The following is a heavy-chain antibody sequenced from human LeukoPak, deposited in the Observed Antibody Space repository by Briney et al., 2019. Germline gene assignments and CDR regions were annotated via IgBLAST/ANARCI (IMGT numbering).Heavy chain of an antibody. CDR2: ISWNSGSI. V-gene: IGHV3-9*01. CDR1: GFTFDDYA. J-gene: IGHJ3*02. CDR3: AKEMGYSGYDEGDAFDI. D-gene: IGHD5-12*01. Sequence: GGSLRLSCAASGFTFDDYAMHWVRQAPGKGLEWVSGISWNSGSIGYADSVKGRFTISRDNAKNSLYLQMDSLRAEDTALYYCAKEMGYSGYDEGDAFDIWGQGTMVTVSS.